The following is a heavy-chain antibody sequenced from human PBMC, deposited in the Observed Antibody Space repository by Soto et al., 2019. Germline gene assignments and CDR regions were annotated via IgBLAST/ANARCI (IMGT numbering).Heavy chain of an antibody. V-gene: IGHV4-59*01. CDR1: GGSISSYY. CDR3: ARAARFETYYDFWSGYYTFDY. J-gene: IGHJ4*02. D-gene: IGHD3-3*01. CDR2: IYYSGST. Sequence: SETLSLTCTVSGGSISSYYWSWIRQPPGKGLEWIGYIYYSGSTNYNPSLKSRVTISVDTSKNQFSLKLSSVTAADTAVYYCARAARFETYYDFWSGYYTFDYWGQGTLVTVSS.